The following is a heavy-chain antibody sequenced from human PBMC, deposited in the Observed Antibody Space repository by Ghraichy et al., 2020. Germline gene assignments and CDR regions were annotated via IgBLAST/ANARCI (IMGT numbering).Heavy chain of an antibody. V-gene: IGHV3-23*01. D-gene: IGHD3-10*01. CDR2: ISGGGGTT. Sequence: GGSLRLSCAVSGFTFSTYAMSWVRQAPGKGLEWVSTISGGGGTTYYADSVKGRFTVSRDNSKNTLHLQMNSLRADDTAVYYCAKPQYYHGSGRSCSDNWGQGTLVTVSS. J-gene: IGHJ4*02. CDR3: AKPQYYHGSGRSCSDN. CDR1: GFTFSTYA.